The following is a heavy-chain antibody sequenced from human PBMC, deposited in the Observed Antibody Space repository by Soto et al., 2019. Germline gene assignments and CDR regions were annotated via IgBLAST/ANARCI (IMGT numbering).Heavy chain of an antibody. CDR3: ARALGYSSGGNYYYGMDV. CDR1: GGTFSSYA. CDR2: IIPIFGTA. Sequence: GASVKVSCKASGGTFSSYAISWVRQAPGQGLEWMGGIIPIFGTANYAQKFQGRVTITADESTSTAYMELSSLRSEDTAVYYCARALGYSSGGNYYYGMDVWGQGTTVTVS. V-gene: IGHV1-69*13. D-gene: IGHD6-19*01. J-gene: IGHJ6*02.